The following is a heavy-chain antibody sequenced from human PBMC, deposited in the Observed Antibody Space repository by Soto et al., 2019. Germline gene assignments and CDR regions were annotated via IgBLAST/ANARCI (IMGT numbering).Heavy chain of an antibody. CDR3: AKDLDYYDSSGYDY. CDR2: ISYDGSNK. CDR1: GFTFSSYG. Sequence: SLRLSCAASGFTFSSYGMHWVRQAPGKGLEWVAVISYDGSNKYYADSVKGRFTISRDNSKNTLYLQMNSLRAEDTAVYYCAKDLDYYDSSGYDYWGQG. J-gene: IGHJ4*02. D-gene: IGHD3-22*01. V-gene: IGHV3-30*18.